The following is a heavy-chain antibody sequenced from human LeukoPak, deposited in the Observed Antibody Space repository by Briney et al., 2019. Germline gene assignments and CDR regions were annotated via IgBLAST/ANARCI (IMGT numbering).Heavy chain of an antibody. Sequence: GESLKIXCKGSGYSFTSYWIGWVRQMPGKGLEWMGIIYPGDSDTRYSPSFQGQVTISADKSISTAYLQWSSLKASDTAMYYCASLAYDSSGYRPYYFDYWGQGTLVTVSS. D-gene: IGHD3-22*01. CDR3: ASLAYDSSGYRPYYFDY. V-gene: IGHV5-51*03. J-gene: IGHJ4*02. CDR2: IYPGDSDT. CDR1: GYSFTSYW.